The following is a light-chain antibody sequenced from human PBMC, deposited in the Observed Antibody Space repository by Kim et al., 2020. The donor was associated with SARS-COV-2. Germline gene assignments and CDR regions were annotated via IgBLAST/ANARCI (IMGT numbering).Light chain of an antibody. Sequence: PRKTARITCGGNHIGSEGLPCYQQKPGQARVLVISYDSDRPSGIPGRFSGSKSGNTATLTISRVEAGDEADYSCQVWDSSSGHYVFGTGTKVTVL. V-gene: IGLV3-21*04. CDR3: QVWDSSSGHYV. CDR1: HIGSEG. CDR2: YDS. J-gene: IGLJ1*01.